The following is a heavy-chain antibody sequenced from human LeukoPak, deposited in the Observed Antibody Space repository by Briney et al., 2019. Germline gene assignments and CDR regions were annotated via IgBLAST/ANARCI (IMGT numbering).Heavy chain of an antibody. Sequence: ASVKVSCKASGYTFTGYFIHWVRQAPGQGLEWMGWINPNSGGTNYAQKFQGRVTMTRDTSISTAFMELSRLRSDDTAVYYCARDERYDSSGYPFDYWGQGTLVTVSS. D-gene: IGHD3-22*01. CDR3: ARDERYDSSGYPFDY. V-gene: IGHV1-2*02. CDR1: GYTFTGYF. CDR2: INPNSGGT. J-gene: IGHJ4*02.